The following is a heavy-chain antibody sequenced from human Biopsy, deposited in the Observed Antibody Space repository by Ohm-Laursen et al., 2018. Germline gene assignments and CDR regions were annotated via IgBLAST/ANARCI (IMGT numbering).Heavy chain of an antibody. D-gene: IGHD3-22*01. CDR1: GDSISSYY. Sequence: GTLSLTCPVSGDSISSYYWSWIRQPPGKGLEWIGYVYYTGSTDYNPSLQSRVTISVGTSKNHFSLRLRSVTPADTAIYCARDRGYYSDRTVPGYFDLWGRGTLVTVSS. J-gene: IGHJ2*01. CDR2: VYYTGST. V-gene: IGHV4-59*01. CDR3: ARDRGYYSDRTVPGYFDL.